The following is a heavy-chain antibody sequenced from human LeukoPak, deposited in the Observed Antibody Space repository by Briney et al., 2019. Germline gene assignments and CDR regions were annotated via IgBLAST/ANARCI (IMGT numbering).Heavy chain of an antibody. V-gene: IGHV3-53*01. Sequence: PGGSLRLSCAASGFTVSSNYMSWVRQAPGKGLEWVSVIYSGGSTCYADSVKGRFTISRDNSKNTLYLQMNSLRAEDTAVYYCARVDTAMDAFDIWGQGTMVTVSS. D-gene: IGHD5-18*01. CDR1: GFTVSSNY. CDR2: IYSGGST. CDR3: ARVDTAMDAFDI. J-gene: IGHJ3*02.